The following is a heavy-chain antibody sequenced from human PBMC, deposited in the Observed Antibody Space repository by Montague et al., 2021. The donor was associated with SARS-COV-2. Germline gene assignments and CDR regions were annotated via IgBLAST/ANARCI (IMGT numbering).Heavy chain of an antibody. V-gene: IGHV4-59*01. D-gene: IGHD3-22*01. CDR1: GGSISNYY. CDR2: FHDTGST. CDR3: ARVQKTVFIDTFVDYFEV. J-gene: IGHJ4*02. Sequence: SETLSLTCEVYGGSISNYYWMWIRQPPGKGLEWIGYFHDTGSTKYTPSLKTRVTLSLDTPKNHFSLKLRSVTAADTAIYYCARVQKTVFIDTFVDYFEVWGLGALVTVSS.